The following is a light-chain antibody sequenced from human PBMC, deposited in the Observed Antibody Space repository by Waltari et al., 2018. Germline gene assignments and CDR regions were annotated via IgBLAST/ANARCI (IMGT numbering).Light chain of an antibody. CDR1: SAYGHSS. Sequence: VLTHPPSASASLGASAKLTCTLNSAYGHSSIAWNQHQPGKGPRYLMRVNRDGSHIKGDGIPDRFSGSSSGAERYLTISGLQSEDEADYYCQTWGTGTYWMFGGGTKLTVL. CDR3: QTWGTGTYWM. CDR2: VNRDGSH. J-gene: IGLJ3*02. V-gene: IGLV4-69*01.